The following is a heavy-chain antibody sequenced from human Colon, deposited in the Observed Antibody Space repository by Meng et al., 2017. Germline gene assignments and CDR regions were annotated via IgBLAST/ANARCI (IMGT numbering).Heavy chain of an antibody. CDR3: VRMTRDSSNWYVDL. V-gene: IGHV4-39*01. J-gene: IGHJ4*02. CDR2: IYYSGST. Sequence: QLRLEASGPGVWRPSATVARLCIVSGGSIGSSHYYWCMVRQPPGKGLQWIGTIYYSGSTSYNPSLKGRVTISVDTSKNQFSVNLSSVTAADTAVYYCVRMTRDSSNWYVDLWGQGTLVTVSS. D-gene: IGHD6-13*01. CDR1: GGSIGSSHYY.